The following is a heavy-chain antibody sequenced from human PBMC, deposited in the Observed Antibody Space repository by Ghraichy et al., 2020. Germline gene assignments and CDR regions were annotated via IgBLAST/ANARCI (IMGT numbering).Heavy chain of an antibody. CDR2: INHSGST. D-gene: IGHD2-15*01. CDR3: ARGLGRGYCSGGSCYPKDYYYYGMDV. V-gene: IGHV4-34*01. Sequence: SETLSLTCAVYGGSFSGYYWSWIRQPPGKGLEWIGEINHSGSTNYNPSLKSRVTILVDTSKNQFSLKLSSVTAADTAVYYCARGLGRGYCSGGSCYPKDYYYYGMDVWGQGTTVTVSS. CDR1: GGSFSGYY. J-gene: IGHJ6*02.